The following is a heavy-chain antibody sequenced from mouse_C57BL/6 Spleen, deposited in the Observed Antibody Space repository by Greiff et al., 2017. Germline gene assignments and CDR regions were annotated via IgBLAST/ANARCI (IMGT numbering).Heavy chain of an antibody. D-gene: IGHD1-1*01. CDR3: ARRRGYYYGRFDY. J-gene: IGHJ2*01. CDR1: GYTFTSYW. Sequence: VQLQQPGAELVRPGSSVKLSCKASGYTFTSYWMAWVKQRPGQGLEWIGNIYPSDSETHYNQKFKDKATLTVDKSSSTTYMQLSNLTSEDSAVYYCARRRGYYYGRFDYWGQGTTLTVSS. CDR2: IYPSDSET. V-gene: IGHV1-61*01.